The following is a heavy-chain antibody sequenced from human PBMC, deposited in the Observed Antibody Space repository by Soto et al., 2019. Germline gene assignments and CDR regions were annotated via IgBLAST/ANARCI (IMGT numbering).Heavy chain of an antibody. D-gene: IGHD2-21*02. Sequence: QVQLVESGGGVVQPGRSLRLSCAASGFTFSSYGMHWVRQAPGKGLEWVAVISYDGSNKYYADSVKGRFTISRDNSKNTLYLQMNSLRAEDTAVYYCAKASIVVVTAIPSELDYWGQGTLVTVSS. CDR1: GFTFSSYG. J-gene: IGHJ4*02. CDR2: ISYDGSNK. CDR3: AKASIVVVTAIPSELDY. V-gene: IGHV3-30*18.